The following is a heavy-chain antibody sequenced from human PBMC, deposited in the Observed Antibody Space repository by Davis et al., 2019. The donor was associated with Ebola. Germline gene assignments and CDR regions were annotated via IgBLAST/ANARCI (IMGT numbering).Heavy chain of an antibody. V-gene: IGHV5-51*01. CDR2: IYPGDSDT. CDR1: GYSFTSYW. Sequence: PGGSLRLSCKGSGYSFTSYWIGWVRQMPGKGLEWMGIIYPGDSDTKYSPSFQGQVTISADKSISTAYLQWSSLKASDTAMYYCARHYDILTGYSRYYYGMDVWGQGTTVTVSS. J-gene: IGHJ6*02. CDR3: ARHYDILTGYSRYYYGMDV. D-gene: IGHD3-9*01.